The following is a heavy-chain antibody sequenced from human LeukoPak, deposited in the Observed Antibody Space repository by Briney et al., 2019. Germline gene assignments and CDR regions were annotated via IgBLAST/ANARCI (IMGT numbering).Heavy chain of an antibody. D-gene: IGHD6-13*01. CDR1: GYSISSGYY. Sequence: PSETLSLTCAVSGYSISSGYYWIWIRQPPGKGLEWIGSLYHSDSIYYNPSLESRVTMSVDTSKNQFSLKLSFVTAADTAVYYCARQHDSYHYYYVDVWAQGRRSPSP. CDR2: LYHSDSI. CDR3: ARQHDSYHYYYVDV. V-gene: IGHV4-38-2*01. J-gene: IGHJ6*03.